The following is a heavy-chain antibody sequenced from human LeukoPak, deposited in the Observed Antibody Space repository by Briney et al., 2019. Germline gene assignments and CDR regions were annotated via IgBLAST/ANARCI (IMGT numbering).Heavy chain of an antibody. CDR2: FVGSSSYI. J-gene: IGHJ3*02. V-gene: IGHV3-21*01. Sequence: GALRLSVQPSGFPFIGLARNGSARVPGRGRGWSPPFVGSSSYIYYADSVKGRFTISRDNAKNSLYLQMNSLRAEDTAVYYCASWGRDDSSGYTDAFDIWGQGTMVTVSS. CDR1: GFPFIGLA. D-gene: IGHD3-22*01. CDR3: ASWGRDDSSGYTDAFDI.